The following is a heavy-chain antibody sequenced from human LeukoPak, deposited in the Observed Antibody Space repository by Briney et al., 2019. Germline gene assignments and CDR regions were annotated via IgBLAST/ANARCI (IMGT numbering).Heavy chain of an antibody. J-gene: IGHJ4*02. D-gene: IGHD2-15*01. Sequence: SVKVSCKASGGTFSSYAISWVRQAPGQGLEWMGRIIPIFGTANYARKFQGRVTITTDESTSTAYMELSSLRSEDTAVYYCARGGYCSGGSCSPYYFDYWGQGTLVTVSS. CDR3: ARGGYCSGGSCSPYYFDY. CDR2: IIPIFGTA. CDR1: GGTFSSYA. V-gene: IGHV1-69*05.